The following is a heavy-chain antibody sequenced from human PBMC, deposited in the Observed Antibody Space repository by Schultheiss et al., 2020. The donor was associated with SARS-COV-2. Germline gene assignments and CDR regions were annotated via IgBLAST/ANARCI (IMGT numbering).Heavy chain of an antibody. Sequence: GESLKISCAASGFTFSSYAMSWVRQAPGKGLEWVSAISGSGGSTYYADSVKGRFTISRDNSKNTLYLQMNSLRAEDTAVYYCAKDDSLGYCSSTSCRRAFDIWGQGTMVTVPS. D-gene: IGHD2-2*01. CDR3: AKDDSLGYCSSTSCRRAFDI. CDR1: GFTFSSYA. CDR2: ISGSGGST. J-gene: IGHJ3*02. V-gene: IGHV3-23*01.